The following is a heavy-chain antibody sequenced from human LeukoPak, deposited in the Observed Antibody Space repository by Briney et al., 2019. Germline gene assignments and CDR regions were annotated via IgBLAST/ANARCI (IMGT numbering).Heavy chain of an antibody. J-gene: IGHJ4*02. CDR2: ISSNGGST. V-gene: IGHV3-64*01. D-gene: IGHD1-26*01. Sequence: GGSLRLSCAASGFTFSSYAMHWVRQAPGKGLEYVSAISSNGGSTYYANSVKGRFTISRDNSKNTLYLQMGSLRAEDMAVYYCARALGVGAADYWGQGTLVTVSS. CDR3: ARALGVGAADY. CDR1: GFTFSSYA.